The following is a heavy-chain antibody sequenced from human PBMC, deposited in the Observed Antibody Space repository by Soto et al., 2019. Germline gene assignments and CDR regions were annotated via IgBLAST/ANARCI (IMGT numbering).Heavy chain of an antibody. V-gene: IGHV4-31*03. J-gene: IGHJ6*02. CDR2: IYYSGST. D-gene: IGHD3-10*01. CDR1: GGSISSGGYY. Sequence: QVQLQESGPGLVKPSQTLSLTCTVSGGSISSGGYYCSWIRQHPVKGLEWIGYIYYSGSTYYNPSRKSRVTIAVDKSKNQFSLKLSSVTAADTAVYWCARGYYCSGNYYNPTLGMDAWGQGTTFPVSS. CDR3: ARGYYCSGNYYNPTLGMDA.